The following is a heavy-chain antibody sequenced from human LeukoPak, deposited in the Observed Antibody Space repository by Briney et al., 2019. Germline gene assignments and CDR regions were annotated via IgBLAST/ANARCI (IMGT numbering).Heavy chain of an antibody. D-gene: IGHD2-15*01. J-gene: IGHJ3*02. V-gene: IGHV4-38-2*01. CDR2: IYHSGST. Sequence: SETLSLTCAVSGYSISSGYYWGWIRQPPGKGLEWIGSIYHSGSTYYNPSLKSRVTISVDTSKNQFSLKLSSVTAADTAVYYCASEVAKGAFDIWGHGTMVTVSS. CDR1: GYSISSGYY. CDR3: ASEVAKGAFDI.